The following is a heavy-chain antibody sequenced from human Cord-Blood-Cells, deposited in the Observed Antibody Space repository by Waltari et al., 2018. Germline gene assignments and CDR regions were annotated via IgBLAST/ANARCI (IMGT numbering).Heavy chain of an antibody. V-gene: IGHV4-34*01. D-gene: IGHD3-10*01. Sequence: QVQLQQWGVGLLKPSETLSLTCAVYGGSFSGYYWSWIRQPPGKGLEWIGEINHSGSTNYNPSLKSRVTISVDTSKNQFSLKLSSVTAADTAVYYCARGPLYYYGSGSYYKDPYFDYWGQGTLVTVSS. J-gene: IGHJ4*02. CDR2: INHSGST. CDR1: GGSFSGYY. CDR3: ARGPLYYYGSGSYYKDPYFDY.